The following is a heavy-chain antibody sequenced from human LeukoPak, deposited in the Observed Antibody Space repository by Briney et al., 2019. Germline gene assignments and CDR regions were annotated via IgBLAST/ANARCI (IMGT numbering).Heavy chain of an antibody. D-gene: IGHD6-13*01. CDR2: IMQDGSEK. CDR1: GFTFSSYW. V-gene: IGHV3-7*01. CDR3: AREVYSSSRPADAFDI. J-gene: IGHJ3*02. Sequence: GGSLKLSCAASGFTFSSYWMSWVRQAPGKGLEWVANIMQDGSEKNYVDSVKGRFTISRDNAGNSLYLQMSSLGAEDTAVYYCAREVYSSSRPADAFDIWGQGTVVTVSS.